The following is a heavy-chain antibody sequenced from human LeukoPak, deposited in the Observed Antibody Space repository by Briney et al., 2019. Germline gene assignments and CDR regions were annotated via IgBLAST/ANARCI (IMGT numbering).Heavy chain of an antibody. V-gene: IGHV3-30-3*01. CDR3: ASELDSSSLPLY. CDR2: ISYDGSNK. Sequence: GGSLRLSCAASGFTFSSYAMHWVRQAPGKGLEWVAVISYDGSNKYYADSVKGRFTISRDNSKNTLYLQMNSLRAEDTAVYYCASELDSSSLPLYWGQGTLVTVSS. J-gene: IGHJ4*02. CDR1: GFTFSSYA. D-gene: IGHD6-13*01.